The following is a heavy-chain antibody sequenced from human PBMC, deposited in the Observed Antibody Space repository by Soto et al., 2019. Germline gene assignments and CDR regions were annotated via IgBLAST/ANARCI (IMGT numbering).Heavy chain of an antibody. Sequence: QVQLQESGPGLVKPSETLSLTCTVSGGSISSYYWSWIRQPRGKGLEWIGYIYYSGSTNYNPSLKSRVTISVDTSKKQFSLKLSSVTATDTAVYYCAGAFRGWLPITGTTGYYYYMDVWGKGTTVTVSS. D-gene: IGHD1-7*01. CDR2: IYYSGST. V-gene: IGHV4-59*08. CDR3: AGAFRGWLPITGTTGYYYYMDV. J-gene: IGHJ6*03. CDR1: GGSISSYY.